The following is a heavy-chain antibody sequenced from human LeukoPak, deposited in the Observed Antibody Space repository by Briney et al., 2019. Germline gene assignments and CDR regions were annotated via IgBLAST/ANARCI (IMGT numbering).Heavy chain of an antibody. D-gene: IGHD6-19*01. CDR3: AKDSSGWPLYYYYMDV. J-gene: IGHJ6*03. V-gene: IGHV3-33*06. CDR2: IWYDGSNK. CDR1: GFTFSSYG. Sequence: RSLSLCCAASGFTFSSYGMHWVRQAPGKGLERVAVIWYDGSNKYYADSVKGRFTISRDNSKIPLYLQMNSLEAEDTAVYYCAKDSSGWPLYYYYMDVWGKGTTVTVSS.